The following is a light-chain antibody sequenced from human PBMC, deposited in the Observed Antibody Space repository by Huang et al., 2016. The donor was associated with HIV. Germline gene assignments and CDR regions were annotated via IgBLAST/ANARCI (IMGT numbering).Light chain of an antibody. CDR2: GSS. Sequence: EIVMTQSPATLSVSPGERATLSCRASQSVSSNFAWYQQKPGQPPSLLIYGSSTRATGIPARFSGSGSGTEFTLTISSLQSEDFAVYYCQQYNNWHYTFGQGTKLEIK. J-gene: IGKJ2*01. CDR3: QQYNNWHYT. V-gene: IGKV3-15*01. CDR1: QSVSSN.